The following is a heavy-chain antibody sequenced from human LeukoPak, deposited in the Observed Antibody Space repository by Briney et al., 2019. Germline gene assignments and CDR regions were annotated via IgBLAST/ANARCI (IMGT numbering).Heavy chain of an antibody. D-gene: IGHD6-13*01. V-gene: IGHV4-30-4*01. CDR3: ARASSAGWWFDP. J-gene: IGHJ5*02. CDR2: IYYSGST. Sequence: SETLSLTCTVSGGPISSGDYSWSWIRQPPGKGLEWIGYIYYSGSTYYNPSLKSRVTISVDTSKNQFSLKLSSVTAADTAVYYCARASSAGWWFDPWGQGTLVTVSS. CDR1: GGPISSGDYS.